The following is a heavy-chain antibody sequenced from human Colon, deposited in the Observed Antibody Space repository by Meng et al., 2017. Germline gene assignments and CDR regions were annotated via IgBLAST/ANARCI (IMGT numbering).Heavy chain of an antibody. CDR2: MSDSGTT. Sequence: QVHLHESGPGLVRPSDDLSLVCTVSGCSIKSGGYHWSWVRQHPGKGLEYIGFMSDSGTTDYNPSLRSRVSISEIGSSKNQLSLTLRSVTAADTATYFCARDTLYGTDYWGQGVLVTVSS. J-gene: IGHJ4*02. D-gene: IGHD4-17*01. CDR1: GCSIKSGGYH. CDR3: ARDTLYGTDY. V-gene: IGHV4-31*03.